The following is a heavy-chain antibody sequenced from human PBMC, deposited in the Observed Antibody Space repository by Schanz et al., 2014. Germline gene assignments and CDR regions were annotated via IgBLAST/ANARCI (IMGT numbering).Heavy chain of an antibody. Sequence: QVQLVESGGGFVKPGGSLRLSCAASGFTFSDYYMSWIRQAPGKGLEWVSYISSSGTTIYYADSVKGRFTISRDNSKNTLYLQMNSLRADDTAVYFCARAHGNNWYGKGLDYWGQGTQVTVSS. J-gene: IGHJ4*02. D-gene: IGHD1-1*01. CDR2: ISSSGTTI. CDR3: ARAHGNNWYGKGLDY. CDR1: GFTFSDYY. V-gene: IGHV3-11*04.